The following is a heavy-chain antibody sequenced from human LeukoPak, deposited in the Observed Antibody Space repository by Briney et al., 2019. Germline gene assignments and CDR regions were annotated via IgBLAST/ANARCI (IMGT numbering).Heavy chain of an antibody. CDR2: ISGSGDRT. CDR3: AKDADISVQLVVITSFDS. J-gene: IGHJ4*02. Sequence: GGSLRLSCAASGFTFSSYSMNWVRQAPGKGLEWVSAISGSGDRTYHADSVRGRFTISRDNSKNMLYLQMNGLRAEDTALYYCAKDADISVQLVVITSFDSWGQGTLVTVSS. CDR1: GFTFSSYS. V-gene: IGHV3-23*01. D-gene: IGHD3-22*01.